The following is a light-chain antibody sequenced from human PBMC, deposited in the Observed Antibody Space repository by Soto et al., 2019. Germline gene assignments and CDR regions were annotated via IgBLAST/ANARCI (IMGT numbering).Light chain of an antibody. CDR2: GNS. Sequence: QSVLTQPPSVSGAPGQRVTISCTGSSSNIGAGYDVHWYQQLPGTAPKLLIYGNSNRPAGVPDRFSGSKSGPSASLAITGRQAEDEADHYCQSYDSSLRGYVFGTGTKLTVL. V-gene: IGLV1-40*01. CDR1: SSNIGAGYD. CDR3: QSYDSSLRGYV. J-gene: IGLJ1*01.